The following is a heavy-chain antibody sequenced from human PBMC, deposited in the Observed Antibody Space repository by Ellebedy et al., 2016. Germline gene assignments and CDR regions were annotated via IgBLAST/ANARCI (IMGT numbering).Heavy chain of an antibody. D-gene: IGHD6-19*01. Sequence: SETLSLTXAVYGGSFSGYYWGWIRQPPGKGLEWIGYIYYSGSTNYNPSLKSRVTISVDTSKNQFSLKLSSVTAADTAVYYCARDRIAVASNWFDPWGQGTLVTVSS. J-gene: IGHJ5*02. V-gene: IGHV4-59*12. CDR2: IYYSGST. CDR1: GGSFSGYY. CDR3: ARDRIAVASNWFDP.